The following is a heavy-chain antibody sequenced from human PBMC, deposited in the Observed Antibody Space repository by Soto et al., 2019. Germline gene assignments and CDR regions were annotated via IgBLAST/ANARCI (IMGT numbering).Heavy chain of an antibody. CDR3: AARHFWIGPGTDTGLDY. Sequence: QVQLQESGPGLVKPSGTLSLTCAVSGESINSSHGWIWVRQPPGKGLEWFGQISHSGSTNYNPSLPRRVTISVDKSKNHFSLKLTSVTAADTAVYYCAARHFWIGPGTDTGLDYWGQGTLVTVSS. D-gene: IGHD3-3*02. V-gene: IGHV4-4*02. J-gene: IGHJ4*02. CDR1: GESINSSHG. CDR2: ISHSGST.